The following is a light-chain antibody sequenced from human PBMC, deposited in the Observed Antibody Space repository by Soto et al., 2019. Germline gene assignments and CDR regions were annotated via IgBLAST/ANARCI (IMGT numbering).Light chain of an antibody. V-gene: IGKV3-20*01. Sequence: EIVLTQSPGTLSLSPGERATLSCGASQSVSSNFLAWYQHKPGQAPRLLIYGASNRATDIPGRFSGSGSGRDFTLTISTLEPEDFAVYYCQEYCSSPRTFGQGTKVEIK. CDR2: GAS. J-gene: IGKJ1*01. CDR1: QSVSSNF. CDR3: QEYCSSPRT.